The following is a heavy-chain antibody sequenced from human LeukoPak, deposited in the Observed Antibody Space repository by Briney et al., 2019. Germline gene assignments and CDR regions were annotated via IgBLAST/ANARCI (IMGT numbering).Heavy chain of an antibody. Sequence: QSGGSLRLSCAASGFTVSNYWMSWVRQAPGKGLEWVANIKEDGTEKYYVDSVKGRFTISRDNAQNSLYLQMNSLRAEDTAVYYCARDNWNPWGQGTLVTVSP. V-gene: IGHV3-7*01. D-gene: IGHD1-20*01. CDR1: GFTVSNYW. J-gene: IGHJ5*02. CDR3: ARDNWNP. CDR2: IKEDGTEK.